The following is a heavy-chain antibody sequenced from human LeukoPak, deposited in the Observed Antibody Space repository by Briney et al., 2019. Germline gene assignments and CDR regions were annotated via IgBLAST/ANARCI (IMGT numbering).Heavy chain of an antibody. V-gene: IGHV4-39*01. Sequence: PSETLSLTCTVSGGSISSSSYYWGWIRQPPGKGLEWIGSIYYSGSTYYNPSLKSRVTMSVDTSKNQFSLKLTSVTAADTAVYYCARVVQSTDSSGFYLPEYFQHWGQGTLVTVSS. D-gene: IGHD3-22*01. CDR3: ARVVQSTDSSGFYLPEYFQH. CDR2: IYYSGST. J-gene: IGHJ1*01. CDR1: GGSISSSSYY.